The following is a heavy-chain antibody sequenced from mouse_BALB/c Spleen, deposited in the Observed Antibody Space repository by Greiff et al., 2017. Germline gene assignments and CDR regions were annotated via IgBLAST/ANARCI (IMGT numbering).Heavy chain of an antibody. V-gene: IGHV1S127*01. CDR2: IDPSDSYT. Sequence: QVQLQQPGAELVKPGASVKMSCKASGYTFTSYWMHWVKQRPGQGLEWIGTIDPSDSYTSYNQKFKGKATLTVDTSSSTAYMQLSSLTSEDSAVYYCTRSGDYGTLDYWGQGTTLTVSS. CDR1: GYTFTSYW. D-gene: IGHD1-1*01. CDR3: TRSGDYGTLDY. J-gene: IGHJ2*01.